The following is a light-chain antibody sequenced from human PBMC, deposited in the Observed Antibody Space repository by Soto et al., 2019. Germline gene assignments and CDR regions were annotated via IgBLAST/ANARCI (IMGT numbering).Light chain of an antibody. CDR2: WAS. V-gene: IGKV4-1*01. J-gene: IGKJ3*01. Sequence: DFVMTQSPDSLAVSLGERATINCKSSQNVLYSSNNKNYLAWYQQKPRQPPKLLIYWASTRNSGVPDRFSGSGSGTDFTLTISTLQAEDVAVYYCQQYFSTPLTFGPGTKVDI. CDR3: QQYFSTPLT. CDR1: QNVLYSSNNKNY.